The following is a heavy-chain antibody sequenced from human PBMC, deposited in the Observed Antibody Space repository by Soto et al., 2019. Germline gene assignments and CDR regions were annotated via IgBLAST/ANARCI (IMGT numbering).Heavy chain of an antibody. D-gene: IGHD3-3*01. CDR2: IFDTGST. CDR1: GGSINSNAYF. V-gene: IGHV4-39*01. CDR3: ARQTFTISTVSHGRSNWFDP. J-gene: IGHJ5*02. Sequence: PSETLSLTCTVPGGSINSNAYFWGWVRQPPGKGLAWIGSIFDTGSTYFNPSLRSRVTISVDTSKNHFSLKLSSVTAADTAVYYCARQTFTISTVSHGRSNWFDPWGPGTLVTVSS.